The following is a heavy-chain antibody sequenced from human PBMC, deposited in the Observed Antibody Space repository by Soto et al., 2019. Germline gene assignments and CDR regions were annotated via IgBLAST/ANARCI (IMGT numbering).Heavy chain of an antibody. V-gene: IGHV3-11*06. CDR2: ISSSSSYT. CDR3: ARGTGTTIAEYFQH. D-gene: IGHD1-7*01. Sequence: GGSLRLSCAASGFTFSDYYMSWIRQAPGKGLEWVSYISSSSSYTNYADSVKGRFTISRDNAKNSLNLQMNSLRAEDTAVYYCARGTGTTIAEYFQHWGQGTLVTVSS. CDR1: GFTFSDYY. J-gene: IGHJ1*01.